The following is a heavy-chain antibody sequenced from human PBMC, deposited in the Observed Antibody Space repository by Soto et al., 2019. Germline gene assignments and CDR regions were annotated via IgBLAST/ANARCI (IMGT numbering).Heavy chain of an antibody. V-gene: IGHV1-8*01. CDR2: MQPSTGRT. Sequence: GASAKVSSKACGYSVTRSDITWVRQTAGQGLEWMGWMQPSTGRTGYAQKFQGRVTMTRDTSINTAYMELTTLTSDDTAFYYCARGVSAGVDYWGQGALVTVSS. J-gene: IGHJ4*02. CDR3: ARGVSAGVDY. D-gene: IGHD1-26*01. CDR1: GYSVTRSD.